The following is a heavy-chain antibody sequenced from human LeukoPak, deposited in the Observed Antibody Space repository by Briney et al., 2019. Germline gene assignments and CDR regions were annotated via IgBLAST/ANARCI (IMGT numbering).Heavy chain of an antibody. CDR2: ISYSGSGT. V-gene: IGHV3-23*01. CDR1: GFTFSSSA. CDR3: AKTFYSGSGSELPHH. Sequence: GGSLRLSCAASGFTFSSSAMAWVRHAPGKGLEWVSTISYSGSGTYYAGSVKGRFTISRDNSENTVYLQMTSLRVEDTAEYYCAKTFYSGSGSELPHHWGQGTLVTVSS. J-gene: IGHJ1*01. D-gene: IGHD3-10*01.